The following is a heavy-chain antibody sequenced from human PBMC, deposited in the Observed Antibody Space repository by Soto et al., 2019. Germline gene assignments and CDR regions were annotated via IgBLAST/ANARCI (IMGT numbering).Heavy chain of an antibody. J-gene: IGHJ6*02. CDR2: IRSKAYGGTT. Sequence: GGSLRLSCTASGFTFGDYAMSWVRQAPGKGLEGVGFIRSKAYGGTTEYAASVKGRFTISRDDSKSIAYLQMNSLKTEDTAVYYCTREQTYYDFWSGYSAALYGMDVWGQGTPVTVSS. V-gene: IGHV3-49*04. CDR3: TREQTYYDFWSGYSAALYGMDV. D-gene: IGHD3-3*01. CDR1: GFTFGDYA.